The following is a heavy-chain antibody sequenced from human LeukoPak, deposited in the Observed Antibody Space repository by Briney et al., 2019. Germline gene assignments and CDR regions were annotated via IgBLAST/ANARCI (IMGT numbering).Heavy chain of an antibody. CDR3: TREGMGTSYAAWFEH. CDR2: VSFDESIH. D-gene: IGHD2-2*01. CDR1: GFTFSNNG. Sequence: QTGGPLSLSCAASGFTFSNNGFHWVRQAQGKGRGRVAVVSFDESIHYYADPLMSRFTISSDNSKNTMFLQFHTLRPDDTPAYYCTREGMGTSYAAWFEHWGQGTLVTVSS. V-gene: IGHV3-30*03. J-gene: IGHJ5*02.